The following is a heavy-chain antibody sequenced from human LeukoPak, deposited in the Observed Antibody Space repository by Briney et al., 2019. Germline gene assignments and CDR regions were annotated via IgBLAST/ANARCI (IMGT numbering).Heavy chain of an antibody. V-gene: IGHV3-74*01. J-gene: IGHJ4*02. CDR1: GFTFSSYW. CDR3: VRGRITMVQGVIITSYYFDY. CDR2: INSDGSST. Sequence: SGGSLRLSCAASGFTFSSYWMHWVRQAPGKGLVWVSRINSDGSSTIYADSVKGRFTISRDNAKNTLYLQMNSLRAEDTAVYYCVRGRITMVQGVIITSYYFDYWGQGTLVTVSS. D-gene: IGHD3-10*01.